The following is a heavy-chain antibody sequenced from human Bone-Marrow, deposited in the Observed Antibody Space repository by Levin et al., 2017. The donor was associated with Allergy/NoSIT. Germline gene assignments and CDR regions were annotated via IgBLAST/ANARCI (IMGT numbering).Heavy chain of an antibody. J-gene: IGHJ4*02. CDR3: ARGDYIVVVVASTDY. Sequence: GGSLRLSCAASGFTFSSYAMHWVRQAPGKGLEWVAVISYDGSNKYYADSVKGRFTISRDNSKNTLYLQMNSLRAEDTAVYYCARGDYIVVVVASTDYWGQGTLVTVSS. CDR2: ISYDGSNK. CDR1: GFTFSSYA. D-gene: IGHD2-15*01. V-gene: IGHV3-30-3*01.